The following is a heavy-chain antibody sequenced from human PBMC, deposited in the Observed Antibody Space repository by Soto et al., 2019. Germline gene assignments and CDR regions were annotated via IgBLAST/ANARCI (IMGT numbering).Heavy chain of an antibody. D-gene: IGHD2-15*01. V-gene: IGHV1-46*01. J-gene: IGHJ5*02. CDR1: GYTFTSYY. CDR2: INPSGGST. CDR3: AREDIVVVVAASVTARVGNWFDP. Sequence: ASVKVSCKASGYTFTSYYMHWVRQAPGQGPEWMGIINPSGGSTSYAQKFQGRVTMTRDTSTSTVYMELSSLRSEDTAVYYCAREDIVVVVAASVTARVGNWFDPWGQGTLVTVSS.